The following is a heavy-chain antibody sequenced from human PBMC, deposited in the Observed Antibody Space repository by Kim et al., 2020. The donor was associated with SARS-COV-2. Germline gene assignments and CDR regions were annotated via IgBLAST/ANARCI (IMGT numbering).Heavy chain of an antibody. V-gene: IGHV1-18*01. CDR2: ISAYNGNT. D-gene: IGHD3-10*01. J-gene: IGHJ4*02. CDR3: ARDNPYYYGSVRYYYDY. CDR1: GYTFTSYG. Sequence: ASVKVSCKASGYTFTSYGISWVRQAPGQGLEWMGWISAYNGNTNYAQKLQGRVTMTTDTSTSTAYMELRSLRSDDTAVYYCARDNPYYYGSVRYYYDYWGQGTLVTVSS.